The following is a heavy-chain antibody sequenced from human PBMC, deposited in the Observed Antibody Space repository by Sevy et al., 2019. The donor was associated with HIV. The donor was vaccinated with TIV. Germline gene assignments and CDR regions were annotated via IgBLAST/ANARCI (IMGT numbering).Heavy chain of an antibody. V-gene: IGHV3-15*07. CDR1: GFTFSNAW. CDR3: TTDPIPEYYDSNGYYVSLSR. CDR2: IKSKIDGGTT. J-gene: IGHJ4*02. Sequence: GGSLRLSCAASGFTFSNAWMNWVRQAPGNGLEWVGRIKSKIDGGTTDYAAPVKGRFSISRDDSKNTLYLEMNSLKTEDTAVYYCTTDPIPEYYDSNGYYVSLSRWGQGTLVTVSS. D-gene: IGHD3-22*01.